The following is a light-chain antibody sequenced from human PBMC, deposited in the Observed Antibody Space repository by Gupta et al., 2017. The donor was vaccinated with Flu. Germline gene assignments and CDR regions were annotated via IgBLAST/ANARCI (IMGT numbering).Light chain of an antibody. J-gene: IGKJ1*01. CDR1: EGLVYSDGNTY. Sequence: VVMTHSPLSLPVTLGQPASISCRATEGLVYSDGNTYVHWFHVRPGQTPRRLIYEVSYRESGVPDRFSGSGSGTYFTLKISMVDAEDVGVYYCMQGQRWAWRFGQGTKVEIK. CDR3: MQGQRWAWR. CDR2: EVS. V-gene: IGKV2-30*01.